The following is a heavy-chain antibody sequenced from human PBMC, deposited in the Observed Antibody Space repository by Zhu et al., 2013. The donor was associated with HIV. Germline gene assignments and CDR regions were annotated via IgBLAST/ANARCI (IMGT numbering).Heavy chain of an antibody. V-gene: IGHV1-2*02. D-gene: IGHD2-15*01. CDR2: INPNSGDT. CDR3: ASDLGVRLCSI. CDR1: SHSFTGNY. J-gene: IGHJ3*02. Sequence: QVQLVQSGAEVKKPGASVKVSCRASSHSFTGNYIDWVRQAPGQGLEWIGWINPNSGDTNYAQNFQGRVTMTRDTSTTTAYMELSALISDDTAYYYCASDLGVRLCSIWAEGRMVTVSS.